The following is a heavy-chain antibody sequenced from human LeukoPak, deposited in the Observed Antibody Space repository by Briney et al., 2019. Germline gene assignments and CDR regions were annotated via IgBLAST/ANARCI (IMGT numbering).Heavy chain of an antibody. J-gene: IGHJ6*04. CDR1: GGSISSSSYY. Sequence: SETLSLTCTVPGGSISSSSYYWGWIRQPPGKGLEWIGSMYYSGSTYYNPSLKSRVTISGDTSKNQFSLKLSSVTAADTAVYYCARLSMLGYCSGGSCSLAMDVWGKGTTVTISS. CDR2: MYYSGST. CDR3: ARLSMLGYCSGGSCSLAMDV. V-gene: IGHV4-39*01. D-gene: IGHD2-15*01.